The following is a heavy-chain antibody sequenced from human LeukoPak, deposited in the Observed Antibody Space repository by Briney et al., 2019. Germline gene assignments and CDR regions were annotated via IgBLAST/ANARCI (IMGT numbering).Heavy chain of an antibody. D-gene: IGHD4-23*01. CDR1: GGSISSSSYY. CDR3: ARHDYGGNSVSDYFDY. CDR2: IYYSGST. V-gene: IGHV4-39*01. J-gene: IGHJ4*02. Sequence: SETLSLTCTVSGGSISSSSYYWGWIRQPPGKGLEWIGSIYYSGSTYYNPSLKGRVTISVDTSKNQFSLKLSSVTAADTAVYYCARHDYGGNSVSDYFDYWGQGTLVTVSS.